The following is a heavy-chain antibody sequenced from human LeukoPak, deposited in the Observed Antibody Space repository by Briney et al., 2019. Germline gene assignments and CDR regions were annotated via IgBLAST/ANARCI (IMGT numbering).Heavy chain of an antibody. CDR3: ARGGGGRTGYYYYYGMDV. D-gene: IGHD4-23*01. CDR2: IYSGGST. Sequence: PGGSLRLSCAASGFTVSSNYTSWVRQAPGKGLEWVSVIYSGGSTYYADSVKGRFTISRDNSKNTLYLQMSSLRAEDTAVYYCARGGGGRTGYYYYYGMDVWGQGTTVTVSS. V-gene: IGHV3-53*01. CDR1: GFTVSSNY. J-gene: IGHJ6*02.